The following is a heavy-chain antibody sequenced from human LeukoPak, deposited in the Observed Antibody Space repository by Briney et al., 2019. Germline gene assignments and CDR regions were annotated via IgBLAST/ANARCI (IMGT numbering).Heavy chain of an antibody. CDR3: ARVFLQLWSVGGLDY. CDR1: GYTFTSYY. D-gene: IGHD5-18*01. V-gene: IGHV1-46*01. J-gene: IGHJ4*02. Sequence: ALVKVSCKASGYTFTSYYMHWVRQAPGQGLEWMGIINPSGGSTSYAQKFQGRVTMTRDTSTSTVYMELSSLRSEDTAVYYCARVFLQLWSVGGLDYWGQGTLVTVSS. CDR2: INPSGGST.